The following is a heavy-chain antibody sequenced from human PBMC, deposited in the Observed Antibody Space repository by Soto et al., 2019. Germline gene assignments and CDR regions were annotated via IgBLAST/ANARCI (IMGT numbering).Heavy chain of an antibody. J-gene: IGHJ4*02. V-gene: IGHV4-59*01. CDR2: IYYSGST. Sequence: LTCTVSGGSISSYYWSWIRQPPGKGLEWIGYIYYSGSTNYNPSLKSRVTISVDTSKNQFSLKLSSVTAADTAVYYCAKDSRYSNSWYEIDYWGRGTLVTVSS. CDR1: GGSISSYY. D-gene: IGHD6-13*01. CDR3: AKDSRYSNSWYEIDY.